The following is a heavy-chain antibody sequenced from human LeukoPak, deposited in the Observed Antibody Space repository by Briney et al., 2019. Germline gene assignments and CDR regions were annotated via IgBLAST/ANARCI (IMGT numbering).Heavy chain of an antibody. Sequence: PSETLSLTCTVSGGSISGYYWSWIRQPAGKELEWIGRIYTSGSTEYNPSLKSRVTMSVDTSKNHSSLKLNSVTAADTALYYCARMGQDSSGFYRVFDYWGKGTLVTVSS. V-gene: IGHV4-4*07. CDR2: IYTSGST. J-gene: IGHJ4*02. CDR3: ARMGQDSSGFYRVFDY. D-gene: IGHD3-22*01. CDR1: GGSISGYY.